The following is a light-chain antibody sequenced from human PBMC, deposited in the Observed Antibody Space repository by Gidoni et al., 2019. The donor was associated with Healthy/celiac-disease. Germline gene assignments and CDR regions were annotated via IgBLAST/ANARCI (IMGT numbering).Light chain of an antibody. V-gene: IGKV1-39*01. CDR1: QSISSY. CDR3: QHSYSTPLT. J-gene: IGKJ3*01. Sequence: DIQMTQSPSSLSASVGDRVTITCRASQSISSYVNWYQQKPGKAPKLLIYAASSLQSGVPSRFRGSGSGTDFTLTISSLQPEDFATYYCQHSYSTPLTFGPGTKVDIK. CDR2: AAS.